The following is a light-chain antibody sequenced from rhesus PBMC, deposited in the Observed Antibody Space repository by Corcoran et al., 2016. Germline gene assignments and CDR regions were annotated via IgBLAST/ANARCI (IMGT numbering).Light chain of an antibody. CDR1: QDIKNY. Sequence: DIQMTQSPSSLSASVGDTVTITCRASQDIKNYLAWYHQRPGKAPKSMIYSASNLEGGVPARLSGSGSGTDFTLTISILQPEDCATYYCQQHNTYPTFGQGTKVEIK. CDR2: SAS. CDR3: QQHNTYPT. J-gene: IGKJ1*01. V-gene: IGKV1S14*01.